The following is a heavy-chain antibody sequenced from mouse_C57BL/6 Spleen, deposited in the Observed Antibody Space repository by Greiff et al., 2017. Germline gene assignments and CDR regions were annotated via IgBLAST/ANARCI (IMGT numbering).Heavy chain of an antibody. V-gene: IGHV1-22*01. CDR2: INPNNGGT. CDR1: GYTFTDYN. CDR3: AREGDWESYFDY. Sequence: EVKVVESGPELVKPGASVKMSCKASGYTFTDYNMHWVKQSHGKSLEWIGYINPNNGGTSYNQKFKGKATLTVNKSSSTAYMELRSLTSEDSAVYYCAREGDWESYFDYWGQGTTLTVSS. D-gene: IGHD4-1*01. J-gene: IGHJ2*01.